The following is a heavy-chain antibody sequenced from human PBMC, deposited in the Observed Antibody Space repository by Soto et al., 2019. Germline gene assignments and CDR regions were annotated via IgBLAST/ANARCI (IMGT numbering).Heavy chain of an antibody. CDR2: IKQDGSEK. V-gene: IGHV3-7*01. J-gene: IGHJ2*01. D-gene: IGHD1-26*01. Sequence: VGSLRLSCAASGFTFSNYWMSWVRQAPGKGLEWVANIKQDGSEKNYKDSVKGRLTISRDNAKNSLSLQMNSLRVEDTAVYYCARRATTSAGYFDLWGRGTLVTVSS. CDR3: ARRATTSAGYFDL. CDR1: GFTFSNYW.